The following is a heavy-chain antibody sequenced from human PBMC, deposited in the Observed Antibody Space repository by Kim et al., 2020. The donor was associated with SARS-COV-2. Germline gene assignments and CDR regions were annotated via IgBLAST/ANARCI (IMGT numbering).Heavy chain of an antibody. V-gene: IGHV1-69*13. J-gene: IGHJ6*02. Sequence: SVKVSCKASGGTFSSYAISWVRQAPGQGLEWMGGIIPILATTIYAQKFQGRVTITADESTSTAYMELTSLTSEDTAKYYCARGGHRYYYYYGMDVWGQGTTVTVSS. CDR1: GGTFSSYA. CDR2: IIPILATT. CDR3: ARGGHRYYYYYGMDV.